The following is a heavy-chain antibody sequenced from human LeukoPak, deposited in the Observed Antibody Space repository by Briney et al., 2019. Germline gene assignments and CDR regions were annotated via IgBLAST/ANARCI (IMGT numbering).Heavy chain of an antibody. CDR1: GFTFSSYS. J-gene: IGHJ6*03. V-gene: IGHV3-21*01. D-gene: IGHD7-27*01. Sequence: PGGSLRLSCAASGFTFSSYSMNWVRQAPGKGLEWVSSISSSSSYIYYADSVKGRFTISRDNAKNSLYLQMNSLRAKDTAAYYCARINWGADMDVWGKGTTVTVSS. CDR3: ARINWGADMDV. CDR2: ISSSSSYI.